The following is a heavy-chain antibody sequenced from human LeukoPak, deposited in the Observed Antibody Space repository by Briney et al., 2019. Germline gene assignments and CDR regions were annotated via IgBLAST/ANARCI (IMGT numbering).Heavy chain of an antibody. V-gene: IGHV3-11*01. Sequence: PGGSLRLSCAASGFTFSDYYMSWIRQAPGKGLEWVSYISSSGSTIYYADSVKGRFTISRDNAKNSLYLQMNSPRAEDTAVYYCARDSGYEGFYYYGMDVWGQGTTVTVSS. D-gene: IGHD2-2*01. J-gene: IGHJ6*02. CDR3: ARDSGYEGFYYYGMDV. CDR2: ISSSGSTI. CDR1: GFTFSDYY.